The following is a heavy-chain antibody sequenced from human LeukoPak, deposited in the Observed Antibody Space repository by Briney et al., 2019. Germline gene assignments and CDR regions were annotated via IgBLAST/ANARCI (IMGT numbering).Heavy chain of an antibody. CDR2: IYYSGST. D-gene: IGHD3-22*01. CDR3: ARAYYDSSGPSPFDC. V-gene: IGHV4-39*07. Sequence: ESSETLSLTCTVSGGSISSSSYYWGWIRQPPGKGLEWIGSIYYSGSTYYNPSLKSRVTISVDTSKNQFSLKLSSVTAADTAVYYCARAYYDSSGPSPFDCWGQGTLVTVSS. CDR1: GGSISSSSYY. J-gene: IGHJ4*02.